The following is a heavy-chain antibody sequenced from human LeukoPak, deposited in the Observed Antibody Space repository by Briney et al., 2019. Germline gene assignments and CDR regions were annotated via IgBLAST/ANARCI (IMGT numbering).Heavy chain of an antibody. J-gene: IGHJ4*02. CDR1: GFTFSSFG. Sequence: GGSLRLSCAASGFTFSSFGMHWVRQAPGKGLEWVAFMRYDGSNEYYADSVKGRFTISRDNSKNTLYLQMNSLRAEDTAVYYCAKDVRMQLWSHFDYWGQGTLVTVSS. D-gene: IGHD5-18*01. CDR2: MRYDGSNE. V-gene: IGHV3-30*02. CDR3: AKDVRMQLWSHFDY.